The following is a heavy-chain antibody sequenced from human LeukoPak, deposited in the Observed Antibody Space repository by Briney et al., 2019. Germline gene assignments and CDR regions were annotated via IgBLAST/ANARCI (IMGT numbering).Heavy chain of an antibody. CDR3: ARAGSSWYLVYWFDP. Sequence: SSETLSLTCTVSGGSISSSSYYWSWIRQPPGKGLEWIGEINHSGSTNYNPSLKSRVTISVDTSKNQFSLKLSSVTAADTAVYYCARAGSSWYLVYWFDPWGQGTLVTVSS. CDR1: GGSISSSSYY. D-gene: IGHD6-13*01. CDR2: INHSGST. J-gene: IGHJ5*02. V-gene: IGHV4-39*07.